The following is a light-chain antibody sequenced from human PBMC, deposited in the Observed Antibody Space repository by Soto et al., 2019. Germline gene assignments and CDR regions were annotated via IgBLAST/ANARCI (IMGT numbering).Light chain of an antibody. J-gene: IGKJ4*01. V-gene: IGKV1-39*01. CDR2: AAS. CDR3: QHSNSTPLT. CDR1: QSISSY. Sequence: DIQMTQSPSSLSASVGDRVTITCRASQSISSYLNWYQQKPGKAPKLLIYAASSLQSGVPSRFSGSGSGTDFTLTISSLQPEDFATYYCQHSNSTPLTLGGGTKVDIK.